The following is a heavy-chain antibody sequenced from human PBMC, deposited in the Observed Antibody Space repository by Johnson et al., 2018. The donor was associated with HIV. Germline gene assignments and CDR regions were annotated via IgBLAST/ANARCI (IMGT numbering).Heavy chain of an antibody. CDR2: IREDGSDK. CDR1: SYW. J-gene: IGHJ3*02. V-gene: IGHV3-7*01. D-gene: IGHD3-22*01. CDR3: AREAGYYDSSGYSDAFDI. Sequence: SYWMTWVRQAPGKGLEWLANIREDGSDKYYAGSVKDRFTISRDNAKNSLYLQMNSLRAEDTAVYYCAREAGYYDSSGYSDAFDIWGQGTMVTVSS.